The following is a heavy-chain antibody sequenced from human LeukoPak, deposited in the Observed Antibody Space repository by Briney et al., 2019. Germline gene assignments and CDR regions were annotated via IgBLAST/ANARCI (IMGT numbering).Heavy chain of an antibody. CDR2: ISESGGST. D-gene: IGHD1-1*01. CDR3: AKGNAAFDI. CDR1: EFTFTNYA. V-gene: IGHV3-23*01. J-gene: IGHJ3*02. Sequence: GGSLRLSCAASEFTFTNYAMSWVRQAPGKGLEWVSSISESGGSTYYADSGKGRFTISRDNSENTLYLQMNGLRVEDTAVYYCAKGNAAFDIWGQGTMVIVSS.